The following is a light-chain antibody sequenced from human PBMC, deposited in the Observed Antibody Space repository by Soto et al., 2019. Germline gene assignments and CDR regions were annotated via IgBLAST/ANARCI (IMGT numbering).Light chain of an antibody. CDR1: SSDVGGYNY. Sequence: QSALTQPASVSGSPGQSITISCTGTSSDVGGYNYVSWYQQQPGRAPKLMIFEVTNRPSGVSNRFSGSKSGNTASLTISGLQAEDEADYYCTSYTHSNIRVFGGGTKLTVL. CDR3: TSYTHSNIRV. J-gene: IGLJ3*02. V-gene: IGLV2-14*01. CDR2: EVT.